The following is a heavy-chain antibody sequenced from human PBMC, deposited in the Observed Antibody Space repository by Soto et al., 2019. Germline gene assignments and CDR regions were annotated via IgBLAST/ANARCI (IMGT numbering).Heavy chain of an antibody. Sequence: PGRSLRLSCAASGFTFSSYGMHWVSQAPGKGLEWVAVISYDGSNKYYADSVKGRFTISRDNSKNTLYLQMNSLSAEDTAVSYCAKIGVEYYYGMVVWGQGTTVTVSS. CDR1: GFTFSSYG. CDR2: ISYDGSNK. D-gene: IGHD3-10*01. J-gene: IGHJ6*02. V-gene: IGHV3-30*18. CDR3: AKIGVEYYYGMVV.